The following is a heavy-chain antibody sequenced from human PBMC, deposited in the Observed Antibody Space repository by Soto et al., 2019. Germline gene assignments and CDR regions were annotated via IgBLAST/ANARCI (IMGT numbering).Heavy chain of an antibody. J-gene: IGHJ4*02. CDR3: ARLIVRYIARYFDY. D-gene: IGHD2-21*01. V-gene: IGHV4-59*08. CDR1: GGSISSYY. CDR2: IYYSGST. Sequence: KPSETLSLTCTVSGGSISSYYWSWIRQPPGKGLEWIGYIYYSGSTNYNPSLKSRVTISVDTSKNQFSLKLSSVTAADTAVYYCARLIVRYIARYFDYWGQGTLVTVSS.